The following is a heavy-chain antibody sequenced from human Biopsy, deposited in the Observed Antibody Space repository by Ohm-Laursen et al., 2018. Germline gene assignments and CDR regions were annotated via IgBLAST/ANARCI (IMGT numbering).Heavy chain of an antibody. V-gene: IGHV1-2*02. CDR3: ARVPAYPSIDGYYGLDL. D-gene: IGHD3-9*01. J-gene: IGHJ6*02. CDR1: GYTFAGYY. CDR2: INPNSGNA. Sequence: ASVQVSCKASGYTFAGYYLHWVRQAPGHGLEWMGWINPNSGNANYAQSFQGRLTVTRDTSISTAYTELTSLTFDDTAIYYCARVPAYPSIDGYYGLDLWGQGTTVIVSS.